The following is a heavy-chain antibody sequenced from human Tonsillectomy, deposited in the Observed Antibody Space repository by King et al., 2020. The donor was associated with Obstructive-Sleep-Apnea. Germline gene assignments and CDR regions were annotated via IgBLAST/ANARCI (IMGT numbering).Heavy chain of an antibody. J-gene: IGHJ6*02. CDR1: GFTFSSYP. D-gene: IGHD2-2*02. CDR2: ISYDGSNK. V-gene: IGHV3-30*04. Sequence: VQLVESGGGVVQPGRSLRLSCAASGFTFSSYPMHWGRQAPGKGLEWVAVISYDGSNKYYADSVKGRFTISRDNSKNTLYLQMNSLRAEDTAVYYCARDRRYCSSTSCYTLYGMDVWGQGTTVTVPS. CDR3: ARDRRYCSSTSCYTLYGMDV.